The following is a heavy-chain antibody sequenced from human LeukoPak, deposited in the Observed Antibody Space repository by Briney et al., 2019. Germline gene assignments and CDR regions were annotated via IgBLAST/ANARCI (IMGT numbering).Heavy chain of an antibody. CDR1: GFTFSSYG. J-gene: IGHJ6*02. CDR3: ARDTPHEYYDFWSGYLSPYYYYGMDV. D-gene: IGHD3-3*01. V-gene: IGHV3-30*03. Sequence: GGSLRLSCAASGFTFSSYGMHWVRQAPGKGLEWVAVISYDGSNKYYADSVKGRFTISRDNAKNSLYLQMNSLRAEDTAVYYCARDTPHEYYDFWSGYLSPYYYYGMDVWGQGTTVTVSS. CDR2: ISYDGSNK.